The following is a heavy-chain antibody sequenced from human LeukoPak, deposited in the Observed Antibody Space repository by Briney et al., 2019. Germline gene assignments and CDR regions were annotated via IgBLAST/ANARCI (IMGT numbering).Heavy chain of an antibody. Sequence: SETLSLTCAVYGGSFSGYYWSWIRQPAGKGLEWIGRIYTSGSTNYNPSLKSRVTMSVDTSKNQFSLKLSSVTAADTAVYYCARESGGSTSCYPPDCYYYGMDVWGQGTTVTVSS. CDR2: IYTSGST. CDR3: ARESGGSTSCYPPDCYYYGMDV. V-gene: IGHV4-4*07. CDR1: GGSFSGYY. J-gene: IGHJ6*02. D-gene: IGHD2-2*01.